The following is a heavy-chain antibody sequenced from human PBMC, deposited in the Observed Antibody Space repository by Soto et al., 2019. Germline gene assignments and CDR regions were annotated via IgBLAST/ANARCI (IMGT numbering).Heavy chain of an antibody. Sequence: GASVKVSCKASGGTFSSYAISWVRQAPGQGLEWMGGIIPIFGTANYAQKFQGRVTITADESTSTAYMELSSLRSEDTAVYYCARDRGDWGGHYGMDVWGQGTTVTVSS. CDR2: IIPIFGTA. D-gene: IGHD2-21*02. CDR3: ARDRGDWGGHYGMDV. CDR1: GGTFSSYA. J-gene: IGHJ6*02. V-gene: IGHV1-69*13.